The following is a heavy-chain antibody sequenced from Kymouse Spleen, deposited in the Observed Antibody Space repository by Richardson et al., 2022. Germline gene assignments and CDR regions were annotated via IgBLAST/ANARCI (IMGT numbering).Heavy chain of an antibody. CDR2: IYYSGST. V-gene: IGHV4-39*01. D-gene: IGHD3-3*01. Sequence: QLQLQESGPGLVKPSETLSLTCTVSGGSISSSSYYWGWIRQPPGKGLEWIGSIYYSGSTYYNPSLKSRVTISVDTSKNQFSLKLSSVTAADTAVYYCARRGDTIFGVVIMRLLLRYGRLGPRDHGHRLL. CDR3: ARRGDTIFGVVIMRLLLRYGR. CDR1: GGSISSSSYY. J-gene: IGHJ6*02.